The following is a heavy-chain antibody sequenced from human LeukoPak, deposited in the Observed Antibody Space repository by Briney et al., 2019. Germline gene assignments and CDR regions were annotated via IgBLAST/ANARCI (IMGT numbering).Heavy chain of an antibody. V-gene: IGHV3-15*01. CDR3: TTDGSTTLSNTFDY. CDR1: GFSFSDAW. Sequence: PGGSLRLSCAASGFSFSDAWMNWVRLAPGKGLEWVGRIKSRNRGETVDYAAPVKGRFTISRDDSKTTVYLQMNSLKTEDTAIYYCTTDGSTTLSNTFDYWGQGTLVTVSS. J-gene: IGHJ4*02. D-gene: IGHD1-26*01. CDR2: IKSRNRGETV.